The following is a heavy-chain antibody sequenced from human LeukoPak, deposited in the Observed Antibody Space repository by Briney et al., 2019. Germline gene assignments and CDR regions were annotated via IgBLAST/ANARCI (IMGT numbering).Heavy chain of an antibody. D-gene: IGHD3-22*01. J-gene: IGHJ3*02. Sequence: PGGSLRLSCAASGFTYSGYWMGWVRQAPGKGLEWVADIKHDGSETYHVDFVKGRFTISRDNAESSLYLQMNSLRAEDTALYYCVRHYYDSSGWSFDMWGQGTMVTVSP. V-gene: IGHV3-7*01. CDR1: GFTYSGYW. CDR3: VRHYYDSSGWSFDM. CDR2: IKHDGSET.